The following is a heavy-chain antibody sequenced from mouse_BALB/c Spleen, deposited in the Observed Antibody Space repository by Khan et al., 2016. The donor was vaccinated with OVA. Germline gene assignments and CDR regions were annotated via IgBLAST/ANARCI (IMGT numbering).Heavy chain of an antibody. CDR1: GYTFTSFW. J-gene: IGHJ3*01. V-gene: IGHV1S127*01. CDR3: TRCGYGCPFAD. Sequence: QVRLQQSGPELVRPGASVKMSCKASGYTFTSFWINWVKQRPGQGLEWIGMIDPSKSETRLNQKFKDKATLNVDKYSNTAYMQLRRLTSEASEVDSCTRCGYGCPFADWGQGTLVTVSA. D-gene: IGHD1-1*01. CDR2: IDPSKSET.